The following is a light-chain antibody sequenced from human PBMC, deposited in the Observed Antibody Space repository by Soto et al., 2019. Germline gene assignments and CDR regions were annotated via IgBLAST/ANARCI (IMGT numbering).Light chain of an antibody. CDR2: GAF. V-gene: IGKV3-20*01. CDR3: QQYGDSIT. CDR1: QTVRSSY. J-gene: IGKJ4*01. Sequence: IFLTQSPGSLSLSSGERATLSCRASQTVRSSYLAWYQQRPGQPPKLLIYGAFNRVIGTPDRFSGSESGRDYNLTISRLDPEDSAVYYCQQYGDSITFGGGTKVEI.